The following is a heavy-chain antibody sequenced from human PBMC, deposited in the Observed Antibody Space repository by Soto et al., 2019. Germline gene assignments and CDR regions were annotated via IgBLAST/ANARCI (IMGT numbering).Heavy chain of an antibody. CDR1: GFTFSSYG. Sequence: GGSLRLSCAASGFTFSSYGMHWVRQAPGKGLEWVAVISYDGSNKYYADSVKGRFTISRDNSKNTLYLQMNSLRAEDTAVYYCAKDMSSGWYGGVFDYWGQGT. J-gene: IGHJ4*02. CDR2: ISYDGSNK. D-gene: IGHD6-19*01. CDR3: AKDMSSGWYGGVFDY. V-gene: IGHV3-30*18.